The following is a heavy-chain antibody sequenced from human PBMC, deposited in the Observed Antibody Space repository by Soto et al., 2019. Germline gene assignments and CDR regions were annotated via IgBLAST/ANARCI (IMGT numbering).Heavy chain of an antibody. CDR3: ARGYCSSTSCYYYYMDV. D-gene: IGHD2-2*01. CDR1: GYTFTSYD. CDR2: MNPNSGNT. Sequence: ASVKVSCKASGYTFTSYDINWVRQATGQGLEWMGWMNPNSGNTGYAQKFQGRVTMTRNTSISTAYMELSSLRSEDTAVYYCARGYCSSTSCYYYYMDVWGKGTTVTVSS. V-gene: IGHV1-8*01. J-gene: IGHJ6*03.